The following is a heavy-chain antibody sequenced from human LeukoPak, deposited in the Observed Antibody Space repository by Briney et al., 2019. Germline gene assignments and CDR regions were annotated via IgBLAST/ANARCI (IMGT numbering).Heavy chain of an antibody. CDR2: MRYDGSNK. CDR3: AKVGYDILTGYYGLDY. V-gene: IGHV3-30*02. CDR1: GFTFSSYG. D-gene: IGHD3-9*01. Sequence: PGGSLRLSCAASGFTFSSYGMHWVRQAPGKGLEWVAFMRYDGSNKYYADSVKGRFTISRDNSKNTLYLQMNSLRAEDTAVYYCAKVGYDILTGYYGLDYWGQGTLVTVSS. J-gene: IGHJ4*02.